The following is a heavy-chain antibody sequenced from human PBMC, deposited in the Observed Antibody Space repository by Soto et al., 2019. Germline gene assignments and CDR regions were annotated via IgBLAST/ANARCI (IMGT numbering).Heavy chain of an antibody. D-gene: IGHD1-26*01. CDR3: AKDGSNNFDY. Sequence: QVQLVESGGGVVQPGRSLRLSCAASGFTFSHYAMHWVRQAPGKGLEWVALMSYDGSNEYYADSVKGRFTISRDNSKNTLCLQMNSLRAEDTAVYYCAKDGSNNFDYWGKGTLVTVSS. CDR1: GFTFSHYA. V-gene: IGHV3-30*18. J-gene: IGHJ4*02. CDR2: MSYDGSNE.